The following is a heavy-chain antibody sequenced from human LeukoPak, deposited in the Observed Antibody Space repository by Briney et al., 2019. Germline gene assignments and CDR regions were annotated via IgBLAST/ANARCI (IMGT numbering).Heavy chain of an antibody. Sequence: PGGSLRLSCAASGFTFSNAWMSWVRQAPGKGLEWVGRIKSKTDGGTTDYAAPVKGRFTISRDDSKNTLYLQMNSLKTEDTAVYYCTTDLGDYVGAFDYWGQGTLVTVSS. CDR3: TTDLGDYVGAFDY. V-gene: IGHV3-15*01. CDR2: IKSKTDGGTT. J-gene: IGHJ4*02. D-gene: IGHD1-26*01. CDR1: GFTFSNAW.